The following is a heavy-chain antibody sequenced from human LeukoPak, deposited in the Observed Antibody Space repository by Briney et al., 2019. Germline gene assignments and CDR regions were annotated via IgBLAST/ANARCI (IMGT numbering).Heavy chain of an antibody. CDR3: AKDRPYWYFDL. V-gene: IGHV3-23*01. Sequence: GGSLRLSCAASGFTFSSYVMSWVRQVPGKGLEWVSTIIGSGTTSYYADSVKGRFTISRDNSKNTLYLQMISLRAEDTAVYYCAKDRPYWYFDLWGRGNLVTVSS. CDR1: GFTFSSYV. J-gene: IGHJ2*01. CDR2: IIGSGTTS.